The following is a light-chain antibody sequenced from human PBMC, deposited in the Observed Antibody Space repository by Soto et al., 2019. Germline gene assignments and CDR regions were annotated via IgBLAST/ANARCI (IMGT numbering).Light chain of an antibody. J-gene: IGKJ2*01. Sequence: VLPQTPGTLSLSPGERATLSCRASQSVGSGLSWYQQKPGQAPRLLIYGASTRATGIPARFSGSGSGTEFTLTISSLQSEDYAVYYCQQYNNWPPYTLGQGTKVDI. CDR2: GAS. V-gene: IGKV3-15*01. CDR1: QSVGSG. CDR3: QQYNNWPPYT.